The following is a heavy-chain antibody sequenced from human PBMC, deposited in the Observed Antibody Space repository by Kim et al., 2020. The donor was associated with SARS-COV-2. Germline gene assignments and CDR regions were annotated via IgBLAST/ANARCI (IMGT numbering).Heavy chain of an antibody. CDR2: INGDGSST. V-gene: IGHV3-74*01. Sequence: GGSLRLSCAASGFTFSTYWMHWVRQAPGKGLVRVSRINGDGSSTVYADSVKGRFTISRDNVKNTVYLQMNSLRAEDTAVYYCVRAGWGYCSGGRCNSGGYFDNWGQGTLVTVSS. CDR1: GFTFSTYW. D-gene: IGHD2-15*01. CDR3: VRAGWGYCSGGRCNSGGYFDN. J-gene: IGHJ4*02.